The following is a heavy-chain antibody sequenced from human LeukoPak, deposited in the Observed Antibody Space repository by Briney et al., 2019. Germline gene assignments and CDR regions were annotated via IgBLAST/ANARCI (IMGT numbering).Heavy chain of an antibody. CDR3: ARSAYGSGTNPYYYYYMDV. J-gene: IGHJ6*03. V-gene: IGHV3-48*02. Sequence: GGSLRLSCDASGFTFSTYSMNWVRQAPGKGLEWVSDISSGSSTVYYADSVKGRFTISRDNANKSPYLQMNSLRDEDTAVYYCARSAYGSGTNPYYYYYMDVWGKGTTVTVSS. D-gene: IGHD3-10*01. CDR2: ISSGSSTV. CDR1: GFTFSTYS.